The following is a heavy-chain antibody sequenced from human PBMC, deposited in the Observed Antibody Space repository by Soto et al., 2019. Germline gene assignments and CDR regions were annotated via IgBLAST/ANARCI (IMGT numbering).Heavy chain of an antibody. V-gene: IGHV1-69*13. CDR2: IIPIFGTA. Sequence: GASVKVSCKASGGTFSSYAISWVRQAPGQGLEWMGGIIPIFGTANYAQKFQGRVTITADESTSTAYMELSSLRSEDTAVYYCARGTYGSGSYWTKQEDYWGQGTLVTVSS. J-gene: IGHJ4*02. CDR1: GGTFSSYA. D-gene: IGHD3-10*01. CDR3: ARGTYGSGSYWTKQEDY.